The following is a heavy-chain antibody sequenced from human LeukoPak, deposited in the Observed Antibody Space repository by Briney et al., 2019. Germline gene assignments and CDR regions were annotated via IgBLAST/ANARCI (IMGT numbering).Heavy chain of an antibody. CDR2: ISGSGGST. V-gene: IGHV3-23*01. J-gene: IGHJ5*02. D-gene: IGHD3-22*01. CDR1: GFTFSSYA. Sequence: PGGSLRLSCAASGFTFSSYAMSWVRQAPGKGLEWVSAISGSGGSTYCADSVKGRFTISRDNSKNTLYLQMNSLRAEDTAVYYCAKDLGKNYYDMSLRFDPWGQGTLVTVSS. CDR3: AKDLGKNYYDMSLRFDP.